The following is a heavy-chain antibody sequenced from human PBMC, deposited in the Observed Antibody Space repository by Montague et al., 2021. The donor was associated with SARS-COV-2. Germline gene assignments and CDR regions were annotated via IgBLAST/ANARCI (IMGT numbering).Heavy chain of an antibody. CDR3: ARANGYYFDY. J-gene: IGHJ4*02. CDR2: INHSGST. CDR1: GGSSSGYY. Sequence: SETLSPTRAVYGGSSSGYYWSWIRQPPGKGLEWIGEINHSGSTNYNPSLKSRVTISVDTSKNQFSLKLSSVTAADTAVYYCARANGYYFDYWGQGTLVTVSS. D-gene: IGHD2-8*01. V-gene: IGHV4-34*01.